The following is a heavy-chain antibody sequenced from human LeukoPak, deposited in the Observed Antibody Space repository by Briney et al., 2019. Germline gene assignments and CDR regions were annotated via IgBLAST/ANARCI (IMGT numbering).Heavy chain of an antibody. CDR1: GCTFSSYA. D-gene: IGHD6-19*01. CDR3: ARASPHWGPVAPREEYFDL. J-gene: IGHJ2*01. CDR2: IIPIFGTA. V-gene: IGHV1-69*13. Sequence: SVKVSCKAFGCTFSSYAISWVRQAPGQGLEWMGGIIPIFGTANYAQKLQGRVTITADESTSTAYMELSSLRSEDTAVYYCARASPHWGPVAPREEYFDLWGRGTLVTVSS.